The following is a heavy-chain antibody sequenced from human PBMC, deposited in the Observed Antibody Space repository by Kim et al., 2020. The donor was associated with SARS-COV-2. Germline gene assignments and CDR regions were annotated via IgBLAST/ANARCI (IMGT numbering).Heavy chain of an antibody. CDR1: GFAFSSHV. Sequence: GGSLRLSCAASGFAFSSHVMNWVRQPPGKGLEWVSTIGPGAEKVFYAYSVKGRFTISRDDSRNILYLQMNSMGDEDTAVYYCLSRGPNWGPFAYWAQGT. CDR3: LSRGPNWGPFAY. CDR2: IGPGAEKV. J-gene: IGHJ4*02. D-gene: IGHD7-27*01. V-gene: IGHV3-23*01.